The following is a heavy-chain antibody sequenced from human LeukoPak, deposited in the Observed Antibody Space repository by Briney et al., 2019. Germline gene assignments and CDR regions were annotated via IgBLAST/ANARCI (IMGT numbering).Heavy chain of an antibody. J-gene: IGHJ4*02. CDR1: GFTFDDYG. Sequence: GRSLRLSCAASGFTFDDYGMHWVRQAPGKGLEWVSGISWNSGSIGYADSVKGRFTISRDNAKNSLYLQMNSLRAEDTALYYCAKGSGYGSGSYPPDYWGQGTLVTVSS. V-gene: IGHV3-9*01. D-gene: IGHD3-10*01. CDR3: AKGSGYGSGSYPPDY. CDR2: ISWNSGSI.